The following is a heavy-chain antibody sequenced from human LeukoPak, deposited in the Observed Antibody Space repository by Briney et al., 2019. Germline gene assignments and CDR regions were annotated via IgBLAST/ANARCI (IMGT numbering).Heavy chain of an antibody. CDR2: MNPNSGNT. D-gene: IGHD5-18*01. CDR3: ASYSYGVYYFDY. J-gene: IGHJ4*02. V-gene: IGHV1-8*01. CDR1: GYTFTSYN. Sequence: ASVKVSCKASGYTFTSYNINWVRQATGQGLERMGWMNPNSGNTGYAQKFQGRVTMTRNTSISTAYMELSSLRFEDTAVYYCASYSYGVYYFDYWGQGTLVTVSS.